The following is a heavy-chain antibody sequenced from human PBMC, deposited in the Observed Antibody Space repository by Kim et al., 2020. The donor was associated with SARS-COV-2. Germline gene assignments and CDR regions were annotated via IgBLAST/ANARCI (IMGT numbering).Heavy chain of an antibody. V-gene: IGHV6-1*01. CDR2: TYYRSKWYN. Sequence: SQTLSLTCAISGDSVSSNSAAWNWIRQSPSRGLEWLGRTYYRSKWYNDYAVSVKSRITINPDTSKNQFSLQLNSVTPEDTAVYYCARESSSWARLRLGELSFFDYWGQGTLVTVSS. D-gene: IGHD3-16*02. J-gene: IGHJ4*02. CDR1: GDSVSSNSAA. CDR3: ARESSSWARLRLGELSFFDY.